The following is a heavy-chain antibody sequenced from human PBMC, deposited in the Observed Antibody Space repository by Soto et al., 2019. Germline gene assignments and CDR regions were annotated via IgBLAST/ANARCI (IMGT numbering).Heavy chain of an antibody. CDR1: GFTFRNHA. Sequence: QVQLVESGGGVVQPGRSLRLSCAASGFTFRNHAMHWVRQAPGKGLEWVGLIWYDGTSKYYADSVKGRFTISRDNAKKVLFLQMSSLRVDDTAVYYCARDPKRRDGYNFDSWGRGALVTVSS. J-gene: IGHJ4*02. V-gene: IGHV3-33*08. D-gene: IGHD5-12*01. CDR3: ARDPKRRDGYNFDS. CDR2: IWYDGTSK.